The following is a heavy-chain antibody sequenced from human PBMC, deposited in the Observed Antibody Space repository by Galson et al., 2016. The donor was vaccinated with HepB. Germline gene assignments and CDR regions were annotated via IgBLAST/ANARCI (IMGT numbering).Heavy chain of an antibody. CDR1: GFTFINYT. CDR2: ISSSSGFI. V-gene: IGHV3-21*01. Sequence: SLRLSCAVSGFTFINYTMNWVRQAPGKGLEWLSSISSSSGFIYYADSMKGRFTISRDNAKNSLYLQMNSLRAEDTAVYYCTREGDPGYSSSWYMGDAFDIWGQGTMVTVSS. J-gene: IGHJ3*02. D-gene: IGHD6-13*01. CDR3: TREGDPGYSSSWYMGDAFDI.